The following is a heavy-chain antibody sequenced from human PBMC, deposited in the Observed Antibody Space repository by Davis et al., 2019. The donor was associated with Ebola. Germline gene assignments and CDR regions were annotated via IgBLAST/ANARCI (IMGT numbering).Heavy chain of an antibody. Sequence: GESLKISCAASGFTFSNAWMSWVRQAPGKGLEWVSYISSSGSTIYYADSVKGRFTISRDNAKNSLYLQMNSLRAEDTAVYYCARAYCSGGSCQHNVPLYYFDYWGQGTLVTVSS. J-gene: IGHJ4*02. D-gene: IGHD2-15*01. CDR1: GFTFSNAW. V-gene: IGHV3-11*01. CDR2: ISSSGSTI. CDR3: ARAYCSGGSCQHNVPLYYFDY.